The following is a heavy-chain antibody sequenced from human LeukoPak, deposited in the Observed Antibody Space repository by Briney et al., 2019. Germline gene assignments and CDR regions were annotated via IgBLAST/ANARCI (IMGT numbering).Heavy chain of an antibody. CDR1: GFTFRSYE. V-gene: IGHV3-13*01. Sequence: PGGSLRLSCAASGFTFRSYEMHWVRQAPGKGLEWVSAIGTAGDTYYPDSVKGRFAISRADAKNSLYLQMNSLRAGDTAVYYCVRDLTGENAFDIWGQGTMVTASS. CDR3: VRDLTGENAFDI. J-gene: IGHJ3*02. CDR2: IGTAGDT. D-gene: IGHD3-16*01.